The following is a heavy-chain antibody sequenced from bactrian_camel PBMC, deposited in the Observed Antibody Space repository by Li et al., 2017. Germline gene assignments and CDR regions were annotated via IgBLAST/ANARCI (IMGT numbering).Heavy chain of an antibody. V-gene: IGHV3S1*01. J-gene: IGHJ4*01. CDR1: RYTYKRNC. D-gene: IGHD7*01. CDR2: LWIGGATT. Sequence: HVQLVESGGGSVQAGGSLTLSCAAGRYTYKRNCMGWFRQRPGKDREGLAVLWIGGATTTYADSVKGRFIISKDNAKNTVYLQINSLESEDTAMYYCAADPAYRGLLWWHNYWGQGTQVTVS. CDR3: AADPAYRGLLWWHNY.